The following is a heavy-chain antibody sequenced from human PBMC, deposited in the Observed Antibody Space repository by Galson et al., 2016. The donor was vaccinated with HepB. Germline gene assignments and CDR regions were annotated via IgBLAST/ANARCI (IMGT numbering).Heavy chain of an antibody. Sequence: SMRLSCAASGITFSGSAMHWVRQASGKGLEWVGRIRSNTNNYAKAYAALVKCRFTISRDDSKNTAYLQMNSLKTDDTAVYYCTSLTIFGVVTNYWGQRTLVTVSS. CDR3: TSLTIFGVVTNY. V-gene: IGHV3-73*01. J-gene: IGHJ4*02. D-gene: IGHD3-3*01. CDR2: IRSNTNNYAK. CDR1: GITFSGSA.